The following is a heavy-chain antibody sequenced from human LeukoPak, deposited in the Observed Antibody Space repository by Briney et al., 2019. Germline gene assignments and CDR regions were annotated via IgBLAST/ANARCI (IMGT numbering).Heavy chain of an antibody. V-gene: IGHV3-7*04. Sequence: PGGSLRLSCAASGVTFSSFWMTWVRQAPGKGLEWVANIKQDGSEKYYVDTVKGRFTISRDNAKNSLYLQMNSLRAEDTAVYYCARDHGSSWLDYWGQGTLVTVSS. CDR2: IKQDGSEK. D-gene: IGHD1-26*01. J-gene: IGHJ4*02. CDR3: ARDHGSSWLDY. CDR1: GVTFSSFW.